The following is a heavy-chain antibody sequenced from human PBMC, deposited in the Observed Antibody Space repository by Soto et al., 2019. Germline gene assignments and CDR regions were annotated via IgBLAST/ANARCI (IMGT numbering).Heavy chain of an antibody. D-gene: IGHD3-10*01. CDR1: GYTFTSYY. CDR2: IHPRGFTT. J-gene: IGHJ6*02. V-gene: IGHV1-46*01. Sequence: QVQLVQSGAEVKKTGASVKISCKASGYTFTSYYIHCVRQAPGQGLEWVGMIHPRGFTTSYAQKFQGRGTITRDTSTSTLYMEVSSLRSQDTAVYYCVRALGALTIPLYYSYGTDVWGQGTTVTVSS. CDR3: VRALGALTIPLYYSYGTDV.